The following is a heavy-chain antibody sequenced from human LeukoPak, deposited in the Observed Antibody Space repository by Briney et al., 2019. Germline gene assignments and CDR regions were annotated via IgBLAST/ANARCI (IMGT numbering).Heavy chain of an antibody. CDR1: GYTFTSYY. CDR3: ARDRGYGDYTTYFDY. D-gene: IGHD4-17*01. V-gene: IGHV1-46*01. J-gene: IGHJ4*02. CDR2: INPSGGST. Sequence: GASVKVSCKASGYTFTSYYMHWVRQAPGQGLEWMGIINPSGGSTSYAQKFQGRVTMTRDMSTSTAYMELSSLRSEDMAVYYCARDRGYGDYTTYFDYWGQGTLVTVSS.